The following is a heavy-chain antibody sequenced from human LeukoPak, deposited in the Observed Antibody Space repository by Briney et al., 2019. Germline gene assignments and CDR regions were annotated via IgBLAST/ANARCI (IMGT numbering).Heavy chain of an antibody. D-gene: IGHD6-19*01. CDR3: ARDLAVAGSYFQH. Sequence: PGGSLRLSCAASGFTFSSYWMSWVRQAPGKGLAWVANIKQDGSEKYYVDSVKGRFTFSRDNAKNSLYLQMNSLRAEDTAVYYCARDLAVAGSYFQHWGQGTLVTVSS. CDR1: GFTFSSYW. V-gene: IGHV3-7*01. CDR2: IKQDGSEK. J-gene: IGHJ1*01.